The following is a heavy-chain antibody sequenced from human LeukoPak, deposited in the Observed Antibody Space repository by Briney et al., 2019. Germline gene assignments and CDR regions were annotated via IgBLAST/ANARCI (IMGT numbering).Heavy chain of an antibody. D-gene: IGHD6-6*01. CDR3: ARGWTAYSSSSSLDY. Sequence: GASVKVSCKASGGTFSSYAISWVRQAPGQGLEWMGGIIPIFGIANYAQKFQGRVTITTDESTSTAYMELSSLRSEDTAVYYCARGWTAYSSSSSLDYWGQGTLVTVSS. CDR2: IIPIFGIA. J-gene: IGHJ4*02. V-gene: IGHV1-69*05. CDR1: GGTFSSYA.